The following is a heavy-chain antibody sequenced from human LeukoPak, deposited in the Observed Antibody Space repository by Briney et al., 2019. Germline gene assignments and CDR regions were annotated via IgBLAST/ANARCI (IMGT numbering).Heavy chain of an antibody. CDR1: GDSISSGGYY. Sequence: KTSQTLSLTCTVSGDSISSGGYYWNWIRQPPGKGLEWIGYIYHSGITNYNPSLKSRVTISIDTSKNQFSLKLSSVTAADTAVYYCARHSDQLLLLRPDDAFDIWGQGTMVTVSS. V-gene: IGHV4-30-2*01. CDR3: ARHSDQLLLLRPDDAFDI. D-gene: IGHD2-2*01. J-gene: IGHJ3*02. CDR2: IYHSGIT.